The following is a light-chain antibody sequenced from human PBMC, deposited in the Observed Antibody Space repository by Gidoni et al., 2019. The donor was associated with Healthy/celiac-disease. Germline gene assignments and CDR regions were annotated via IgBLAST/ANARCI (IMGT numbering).Light chain of an antibody. Sequence: IVLTQSPATLSLSPGERATLPCRASQSVSNYLAWYQQKPGQAPRLLIYDASNRATGIPARCSGSGSGTEVTLTNSSLEPEDYAVYYCQQRSNWPPFTFGGGTKVEIK. CDR2: DAS. V-gene: IGKV3-11*01. CDR1: QSVSNY. CDR3: QQRSNWPPFT. J-gene: IGKJ4*01.